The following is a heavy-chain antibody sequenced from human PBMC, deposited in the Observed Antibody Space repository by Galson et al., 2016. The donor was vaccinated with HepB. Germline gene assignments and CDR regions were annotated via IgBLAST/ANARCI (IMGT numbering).Heavy chain of an antibody. D-gene: IGHD3-22*01. CDR3: ARDGSGYRGAYYYGMDV. CDR2: INSGSTYT. J-gene: IGHJ6*02. Sequence: LRLSCAASGFAFSDYDMSWIRQAPGKGLEWISYINSGSTYTKHADSVTGRLKISRDNSKNSLFLQMNSLRVEDTAVYYCARDGSGYRGAYYYGMDVWGQGTTVTVSS. CDR1: GFAFSDYD. V-gene: IGHV3-11*06.